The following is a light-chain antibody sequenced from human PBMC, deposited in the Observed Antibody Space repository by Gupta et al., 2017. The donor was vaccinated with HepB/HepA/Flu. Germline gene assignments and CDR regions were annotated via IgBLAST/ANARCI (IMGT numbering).Light chain of an antibody. V-gene: IGKV3-11*01. Sequence: EIVLTQSPATLSLSPGERATLSCRASQNVSSSLAWYQQKPGQAPRLLSYASNRATGIPARFSGSGSGTDFTLTISSLEPEDFAVYYCQQRSNWPLTFGGGTKVEIK. J-gene: IGKJ4*01. CDR3: QQRSNWPLT. CDR2: AS. CDR1: QNVSSS.